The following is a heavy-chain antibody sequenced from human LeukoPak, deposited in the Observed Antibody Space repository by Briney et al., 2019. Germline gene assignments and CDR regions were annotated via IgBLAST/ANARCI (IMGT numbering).Heavy chain of an antibody. V-gene: IGHV4-59*01. Sequence: SETLSLTCTVSGGSISSYYWSWIRQPPGKGLEWIGYIYYSGSTNYNPSLKSRVTISVDTSKNQFSLKLSSVTAADTAVYYCARSGDDYGDYVGYFDLWGRGTLVTVSS. J-gene: IGHJ2*01. D-gene: IGHD4-17*01. CDR2: IYYSGST. CDR3: ARSGDDYGDYVGYFDL. CDR1: GGSISSYY.